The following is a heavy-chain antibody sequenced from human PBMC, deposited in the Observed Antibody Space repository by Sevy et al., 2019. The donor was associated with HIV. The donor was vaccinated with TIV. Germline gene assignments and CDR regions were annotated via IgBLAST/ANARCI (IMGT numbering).Heavy chain of an antibody. V-gene: IGHV3-7*01. D-gene: IGHD6-13*01. CDR1: GFTFSAYW. J-gene: IGHJ5*02. CDR3: ARALAAAASS. Sequence: GGSLRLSCAASGFTFSAYWMHWVRQAPGKGLDWVANINQGGSEKYYVDSVKGRFTISRDNAKNSLFLQMNSLRAEDTAVYYCARALAAAASSWGQGALVTVSS. CDR2: INQGGSEK.